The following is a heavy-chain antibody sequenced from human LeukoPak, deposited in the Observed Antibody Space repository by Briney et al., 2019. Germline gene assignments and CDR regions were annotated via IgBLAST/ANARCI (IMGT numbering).Heavy chain of an antibody. Sequence: SETLSLTCTVSGGSISSYYRSWIRQPPGKGLEWVGYIYYSGSTNYNPSLKSRVTISVDTSKNQFSLKLSSVTAADTAVYYCARVLGYYDSRAFDIWGQGTMVTVSS. CDR2: IYYSGST. V-gene: IGHV4-59*01. CDR1: GGSISSYY. J-gene: IGHJ3*02. CDR3: ARVLGYYDSRAFDI. D-gene: IGHD3-22*01.